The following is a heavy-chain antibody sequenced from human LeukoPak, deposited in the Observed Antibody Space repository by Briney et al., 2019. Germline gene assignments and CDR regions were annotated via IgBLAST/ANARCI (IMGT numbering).Heavy chain of an antibody. CDR1: GGSISSSSYY. V-gene: IGHV4-39*07. J-gene: IGHJ4*02. Sequence: PSETLSLTCTVSGGSISSSSYYWGWIRQPPGKGLEWIGSIYYSGSTYYNPSLKSRVTISVDTSKNQFSLKLSSVTAADTAVYYCARVLGVSYFDYWGQGTLVTVSS. CDR3: ARVLGVSYFDY. D-gene: IGHD3-16*01. CDR2: IYYSGST.